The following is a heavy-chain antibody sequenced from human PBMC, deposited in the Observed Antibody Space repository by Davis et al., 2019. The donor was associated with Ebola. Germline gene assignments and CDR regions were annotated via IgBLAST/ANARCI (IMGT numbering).Heavy chain of an antibody. Sequence: GESLKISCQGSGYSFTSYWIGWVRQMPGKGLEWMGIIYPGDSDTRYSPSFQGQVTISADKSISTAYLQWSSLKASDTAMYYCARRLRGTYSGYDYYFDYWGQGTLVTVSS. D-gene: IGHD5-12*01. J-gene: IGHJ4*02. CDR1: GYSFTSYW. CDR3: ARRLRGTYSGYDYYFDY. CDR2: IYPGDSDT. V-gene: IGHV5-51*01.